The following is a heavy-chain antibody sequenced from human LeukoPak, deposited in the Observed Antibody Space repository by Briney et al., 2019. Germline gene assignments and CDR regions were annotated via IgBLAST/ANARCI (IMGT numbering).Heavy chain of an antibody. CDR2: ISYDGSNK. J-gene: IGHJ3*02. CDR3: AREGATGAFDI. V-gene: IGHV3-30*01. D-gene: IGHD1-26*01. Sequence: GRSLRLSCAASGFTFSSYAMHWVRQAPGKGLEWVAVISYDGSNKYYADSVKGRFTISRDNSKNTLYLQMNSLRAEDTAVYYCAREGATGAFDIWGQGTMVNVSS. CDR1: GFTFSSYA.